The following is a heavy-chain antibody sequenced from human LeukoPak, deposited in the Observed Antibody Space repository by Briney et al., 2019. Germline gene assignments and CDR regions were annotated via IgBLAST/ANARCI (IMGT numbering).Heavy chain of an antibody. V-gene: IGHV1-18*01. CDR1: GYTFTSYG. CDR2: ISAYNGDT. Sequence: GASVKVSCKASGYTFTSYGISWVRQAPGQGLEWMGWISAYNGDTNYAQKLQGRVTMTADTSTSTAYMELRSLRSDDTAVYYCARDQSVLAIPPLDYWGQGTLVTVSS. CDR3: ARDQSVLAIPPLDY. D-gene: IGHD2-2*02. J-gene: IGHJ4*02.